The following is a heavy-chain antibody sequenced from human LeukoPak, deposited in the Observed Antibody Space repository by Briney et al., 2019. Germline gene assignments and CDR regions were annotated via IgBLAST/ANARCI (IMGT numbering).Heavy chain of an antibody. D-gene: IGHD3-22*01. CDR2: ISVRSNYI. CDR1: GYTFSSYS. V-gene: IGHV3-21*01. Sequence: AGSLRLSCVASGYTFSSYSINWVRQAPGKGLEWVSSISVRSNYIYYADSVRGRFIISRDYARDSLYLQMNSLRAEDTAVYYCVRLRRNSDTSGFYYYYDFWGQGTLVTVSS. J-gene: IGHJ4*02. CDR3: VRLRRNSDTSGFYYYYDF.